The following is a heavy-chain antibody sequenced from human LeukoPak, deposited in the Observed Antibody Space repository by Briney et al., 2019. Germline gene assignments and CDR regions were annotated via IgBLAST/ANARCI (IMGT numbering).Heavy chain of an antibody. CDR1: GGSISSYY. D-gene: IGHD2-15*01. J-gene: IGHJ4*02. Sequence: PSETLSLTCTVSGGSISSYYWSWIRQPPGKGLEWIGYIYYSGTTNYNPSLKSRVTISVDTSKNQFSLKLSSVTAADTAVYYCARYDVVVVAVDYWGQGTLVTVSS. CDR3: ARYDVVVVAVDY. V-gene: IGHV4-59*01. CDR2: IYYSGTT.